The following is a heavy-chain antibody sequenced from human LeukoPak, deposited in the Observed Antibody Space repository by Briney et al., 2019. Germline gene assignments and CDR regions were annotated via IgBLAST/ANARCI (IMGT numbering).Heavy chain of an antibody. CDR2: ISSGSSYI. CDR3: ASHYDIDY. V-gene: IGHV3-21*06. Sequence: GGSLRLSCAASGLTFSTYTMNRVRQAPGKGLEWVSSISSGSSYIYYADSMKGRFTVSRDNAKNSLYLQMNSLKAEDTAVYFCASHYDIDYWGQGTLVTVSS. J-gene: IGHJ4*02. D-gene: IGHD3-9*01. CDR1: GLTFSTYT.